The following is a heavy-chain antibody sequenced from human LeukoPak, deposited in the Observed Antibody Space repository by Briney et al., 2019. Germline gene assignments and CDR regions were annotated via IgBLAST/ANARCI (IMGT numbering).Heavy chain of an antibody. CDR3: AGDCSNGVCYPRDY. J-gene: IGHJ4*02. CDR2: ITTYNGEK. CDR1: GYTLSEYG. V-gene: IGHV1-18*01. D-gene: IGHD2-8*01. Sequence: ASVKVSCKASGYTLSEYGISWVRQAPGQGLEWVGWITTYNGEKIYSQKFQGRVTMTTDTSSGTYYMELRSLRSDDTAIYYCAGDCSNGVCYPRDYWGQGTLVIVSS.